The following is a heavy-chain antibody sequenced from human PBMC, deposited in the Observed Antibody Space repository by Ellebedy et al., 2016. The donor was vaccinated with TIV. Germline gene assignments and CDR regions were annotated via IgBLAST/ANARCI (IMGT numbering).Heavy chain of an antibody. V-gene: IGHV3-30*18. CDR1: GFTVSSNY. CDR2: ISFDGTTK. J-gene: IGHJ4*02. CDR3: AKGPGTASFFEY. D-gene: IGHD1-14*01. Sequence: GESLKISXAASGFTVSSNYLSWVRQAPGKGLEWLSVISFDGTTKYYADSVKGRFSISRDTSKNTLYLQMDSLRSEDTAVYYCAKGPGTASFFEYWGQGTLVTVSS.